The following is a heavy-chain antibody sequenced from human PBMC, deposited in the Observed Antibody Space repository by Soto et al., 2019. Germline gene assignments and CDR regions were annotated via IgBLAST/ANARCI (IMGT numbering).Heavy chain of an antibody. Sequence: EVQLLESGGGLVQPGGSLRLSCAASGFTFSSYAMSWVRQAPGKGLEWVSAIGTAGDPYYPGSVKGRFTISRENAKNSLYLQMNSLRAGDTAVYYCARSHSSGFYGMDVWGQGTTVTVSS. J-gene: IGHJ6*02. CDR2: IGTAGDP. CDR1: GFTFSSYA. D-gene: IGHD3-22*01. CDR3: ARSHSSGFYGMDV. V-gene: IGHV3-13*05.